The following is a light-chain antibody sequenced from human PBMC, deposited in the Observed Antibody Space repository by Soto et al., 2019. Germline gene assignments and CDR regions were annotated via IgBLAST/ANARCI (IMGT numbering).Light chain of an antibody. CDR2: DTS. Sequence: EIVLTQCPGTLRLSPGERGTLSCRASQSVSSNLAWYPQKLGQAPRLLIYDTSHRATGIPARFSGSGAGPDFTRTISSLEPEDVAIYYCQQRSSWPLTFGQGTRLEIK. CDR1: QSVSSN. V-gene: IGKV3-11*01. CDR3: QQRSSWPLT. J-gene: IGKJ5*01.